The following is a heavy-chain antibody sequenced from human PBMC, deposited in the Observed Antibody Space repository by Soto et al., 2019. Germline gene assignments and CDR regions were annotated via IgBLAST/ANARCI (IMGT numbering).Heavy chain of an antibody. V-gene: IGHV3-48*03. J-gene: IGHJ6*02. Sequence: GWSLRLSCAASGFAFSSYEMNWVRQAPGKGLEWVSYISSSAKTIYYADSVKGRFTISRDNAKSSLYLQMNSLRAEDAAVYYCARNRDSDTFFPYFYGMDVWGQGTTVTVSS. CDR1: GFAFSSYE. CDR3: ARNRDSDTFFPYFYGMDV. CDR2: ISSSAKTI. D-gene: IGHD3-16*01.